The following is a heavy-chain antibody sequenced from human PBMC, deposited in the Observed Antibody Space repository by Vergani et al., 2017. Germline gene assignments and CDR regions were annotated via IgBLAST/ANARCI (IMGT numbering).Heavy chain of an antibody. CDR3: ARVPTYCSSTSCYSGAFDS. Sequence: QVQLVQSGAEVKKPGASVKVSCKASGYTFTGYYMHWVRQAPGQGLEWMGWINPNSGGTNYAQKFQGRVTMTRDTSISTAYMELSRLRSDETAVYYCARVPTYCSSTSCYSGAFDSWGQGTMVTVSS. CDR2: INPNSGGT. CDR1: GYTFTGYY. V-gene: IGHV1-2*02. J-gene: IGHJ3*02. D-gene: IGHD2-2*01.